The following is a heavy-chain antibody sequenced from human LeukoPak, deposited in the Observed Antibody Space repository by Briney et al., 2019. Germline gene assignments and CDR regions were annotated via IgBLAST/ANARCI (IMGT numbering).Heavy chain of an antibody. Sequence: ASVKVSCKASGYTFTSYYMHWVRQAPGQGLEWMGIINPSGGSTSYAQKFQGRVTMTRDMSTSTVYMELSSLRSEDTAVYYCARAHSSGWYDMDVWGKGTTVTVSS. D-gene: IGHD6-19*01. J-gene: IGHJ6*03. CDR1: GYTFTSYY. CDR3: ARAHSSGWYDMDV. V-gene: IGHV1-46*01. CDR2: INPSGGST.